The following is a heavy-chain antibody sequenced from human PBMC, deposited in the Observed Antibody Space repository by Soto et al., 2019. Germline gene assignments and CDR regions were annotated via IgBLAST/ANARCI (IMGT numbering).Heavy chain of an antibody. D-gene: IGHD2-15*01. CDR3: VRLVGNSWLDS. CDR2: ISAYNGNT. V-gene: IGHV1-18*01. CDR1: GYTFTSYG. Sequence: ASVKVSCKASGYTFTSYGISWVRQAPGQGLEWMGWISAYNGNTNYALSVKSRITINPDTSNNQLSLQLNSVTPDDTAVYYCVRLVGNSWLDSWGQGTLVTVSS. J-gene: IGHJ5*01.